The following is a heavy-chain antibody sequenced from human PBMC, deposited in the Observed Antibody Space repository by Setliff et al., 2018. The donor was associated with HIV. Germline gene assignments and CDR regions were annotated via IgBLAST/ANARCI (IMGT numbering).Heavy chain of an antibody. J-gene: IGHJ5*02. D-gene: IGHD5-12*01. CDR1: GGSISSGGYY. Sequence: SETLSLTCTVSGGSISSGGYYWTWVRQHPGEGLEWIGYISYSGNTYYNPSLKSRVTISIDSSKNQFSLKLSSVTAADTAVYYCAVGHGCRGYGNWFDPWGQGTLVTVSS. CDR3: AVGHGCRGYGNWFDP. CDR2: ISYSGNT. V-gene: IGHV4-31*03.